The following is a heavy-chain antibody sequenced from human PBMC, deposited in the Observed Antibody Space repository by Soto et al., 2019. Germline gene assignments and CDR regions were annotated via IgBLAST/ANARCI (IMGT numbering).Heavy chain of an antibody. D-gene: IGHD1-26*01. CDR3: AKDYSHLWELLGPIDY. V-gene: IGHV1-69*13. Sequence: SVKVSCKASGDTFSTYSITWMRQAPGRGLEWVGGIIPRSAKSNYAQKFEGRVTITADESTSTAYMELSSLRAEDTAVYYCAKDYSHLWELLGPIDYWGQGTLVTVSS. CDR2: IIPRSAKS. CDR1: GDTFSTYS. J-gene: IGHJ4*02.